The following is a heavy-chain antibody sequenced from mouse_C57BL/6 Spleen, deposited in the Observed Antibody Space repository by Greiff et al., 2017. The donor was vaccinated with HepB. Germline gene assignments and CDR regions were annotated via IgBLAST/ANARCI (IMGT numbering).Heavy chain of an antibody. CDR1: GYTFTEYT. CDR2: FYPGSGSR. Sequence: VQLQESGAELVKPGASVKLSCKASGYTFTEYTIHWVKQRSGQGLEWIGWFYPGSGSRKYNEKFKDKATLTADKSSSAVYMERSRSTSEDSAVYCCGRHEASPCYGSPAWFAYWGQGTLVTVSA. CDR3: GRHEASPCYGSPAWFAY. V-gene: IGHV1-62-2*01. D-gene: IGHD1-1*01. J-gene: IGHJ3*01.